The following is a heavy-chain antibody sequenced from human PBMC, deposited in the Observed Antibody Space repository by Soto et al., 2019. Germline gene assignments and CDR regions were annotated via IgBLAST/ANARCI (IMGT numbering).Heavy chain of an antibody. CDR3: ARDVAPGLVADAPGPYYDMDV. Sequence: GASVKVSCKASGYTFTSRYINVVRQAPGQGFEWMGIINPTSGSTTYAQKFQGRVTMTRDTSTGTVYMELSGLRSEDTAVYYCARDVAPGLVADAPGPYYDMDVWGQGTTVTVSS. V-gene: IGHV1-46*01. CDR1: GYTFTSRY. J-gene: IGHJ6*02. CDR2: INPTSGST. D-gene: IGHD2-8*01.